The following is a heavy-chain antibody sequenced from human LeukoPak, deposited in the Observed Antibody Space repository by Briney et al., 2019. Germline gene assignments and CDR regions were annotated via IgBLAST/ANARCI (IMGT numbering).Heavy chain of an antibody. CDR2: IYSSGST. V-gene: IGHV4-39*01. D-gene: IGHD3-22*01. Sequence: SETLSLTCTVSGSAISSSSYYWGWIRQPPGKGLEWIGSIYSSGSTYYNPSLTSRATISVDPSKNQFSLKLSSVTAADTAVYYCARSDSSGYLIYFDYWGQGTLVTVSS. CDR1: GSAISSSSYY. J-gene: IGHJ4*02. CDR3: ARSDSSGYLIYFDY.